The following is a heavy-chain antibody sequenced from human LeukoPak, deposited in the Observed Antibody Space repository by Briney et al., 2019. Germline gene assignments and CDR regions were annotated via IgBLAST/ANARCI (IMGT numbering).Heavy chain of an antibody. D-gene: IGHD2-15*01. J-gene: IGHJ4*02. V-gene: IGHV3-23*01. CDR3: ARGAEYCSGGSCYSYDY. Sequence: GGSLRLSCAASGFTFSSYGMSWVRQALGKGLEWVAAINTNGGSTYYADSVKGRFTISRDNSKNTLYLQMNSLRAEDTAVYYCARGAEYCSGGSCYSYDYWGQGTLVTVSS. CDR1: GFTFSSYG. CDR2: INTNGGST.